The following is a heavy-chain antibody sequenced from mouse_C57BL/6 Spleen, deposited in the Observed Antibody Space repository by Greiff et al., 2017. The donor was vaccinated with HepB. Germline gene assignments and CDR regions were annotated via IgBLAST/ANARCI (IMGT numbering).Heavy chain of an antibody. CDR3: ARAYGSSYGWYFDV. CDR1: GYAFSSSW. D-gene: IGHD1-1*01. J-gene: IGHJ1*03. CDR2: ICPGDGDT. Sequence: QVQLKESGPELVKPGASVKISCKASGYAFSSSWINWVKQRPGKGLEWIGRICPGDGDTNYNGKFKGKATLTADKSSSTAYMQLSSLTSEDSAVYFCARAYGSSYGWYFDVWGTGTTVTVSS. V-gene: IGHV1-82*01.